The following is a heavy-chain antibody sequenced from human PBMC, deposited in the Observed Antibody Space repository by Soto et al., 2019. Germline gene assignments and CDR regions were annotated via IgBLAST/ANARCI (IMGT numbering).Heavy chain of an antibody. Sequence: QVQLVESGGGVVQPGRSLRLSCAASGFTFSSYGMHWVRQAPGEGLEWVAVISYDGNNKYHADSVKGPFTIARDNSKNTLYLQMNSLRAEDTAVYYCAKSVYNWNDGFFDYWGQGTLVTVSS. J-gene: IGHJ4*02. CDR1: GFTFSSYG. CDR3: AKSVYNWNDGFFDY. V-gene: IGHV3-30*18. D-gene: IGHD1-1*01. CDR2: ISYDGNNK.